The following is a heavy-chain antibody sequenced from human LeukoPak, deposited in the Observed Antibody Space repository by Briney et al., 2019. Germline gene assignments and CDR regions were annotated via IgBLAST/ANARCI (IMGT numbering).Heavy chain of an antibody. CDR1: GGTFSSYA. D-gene: IGHD3-22*01. J-gene: IGHJ4*02. CDR3: ARGSDSSGYYSQPYTYFDY. CDR2: IIPIFGTA. Sequence: ASVMVSCKASGGTFSSYAISWVRQAPGQGLEWMGGIIPIFGTANYAQKFQGRVTITTDESTSTAYMELSSLRSEDTAVYYCARGSDSSGYYSQPYTYFDYWGQGTLVTVSS. V-gene: IGHV1-69*05.